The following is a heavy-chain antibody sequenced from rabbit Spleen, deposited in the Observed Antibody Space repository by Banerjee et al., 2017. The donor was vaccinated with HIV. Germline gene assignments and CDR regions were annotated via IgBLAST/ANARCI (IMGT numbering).Heavy chain of an antibody. J-gene: IGHJ6*01. CDR3: ARDLVAVIGWNFGL. CDR1: GFSFSSSYY. D-gene: IGHD1-1*01. Sequence: QSLEESGGGLVQPEGSLTLTCTASGFSFSSSYYMSWVRQAPGKGLEWIACIYAGSGSTYYASWAKGRFTISKTSSTTVTLQMTSLTAADTATYFCARDLVAVIGWNFGLWGPGTLVTVS. V-gene: IGHV1S40*01. CDR2: IYAGSGST.